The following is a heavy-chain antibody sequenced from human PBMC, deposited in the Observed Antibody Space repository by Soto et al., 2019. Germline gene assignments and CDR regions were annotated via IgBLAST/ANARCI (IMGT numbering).Heavy chain of an antibody. J-gene: IGHJ4*02. CDR2: IYYSGST. CDR1: GGSISSGDYY. V-gene: IGHV4-30-4*01. Sequence: QVQLQESGPGLVKPSQTLSLTCTVSGGSISSGDYYWSWIRQPPGKGLEWIGYIYYSGSTYYNPSPKRCVTIPVDPSKTQFSLQLSPVTAADTAVFYFARGGGDYDYWGQGTLVTVSS. CDR3: ARGGGDYDY. D-gene: IGHD4-17*01.